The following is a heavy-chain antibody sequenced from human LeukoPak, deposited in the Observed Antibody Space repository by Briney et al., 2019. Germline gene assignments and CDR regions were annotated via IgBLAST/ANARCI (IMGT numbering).Heavy chain of an antibody. Sequence: GGSLRLSCAASGFPFSDYFMNWVRQTPERGLEWLAYISGSGYVIDYADSVKGRFIISRDNAKNSLYLQVHSLRAEDTAVYYCARDPVIGATSKGVHGGLDYWGQGTLVTVSS. CDR1: GFPFSDYF. CDR2: ISGSGYVI. J-gene: IGHJ4*02. CDR3: ARDPVIGATSKGVHGGLDY. D-gene: IGHD2-21*01. V-gene: IGHV3-11*01.